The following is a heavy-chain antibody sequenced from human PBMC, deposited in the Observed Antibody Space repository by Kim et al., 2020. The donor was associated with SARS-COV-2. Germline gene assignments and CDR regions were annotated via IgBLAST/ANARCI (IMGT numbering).Heavy chain of an antibody. CDR3: ARVGCSSTSCYWGWFDP. Sequence: SVKVSCKASGGTFSSYAISWVRQVPGQGLEWMGGIIPIFGTANYAQKFQGRVTITADESTSTAYMELSSLRSEDTAVYYCARVGCSSTSCYWGWFDPWGQGTLVTVSS. CDR2: IIPIFGTA. J-gene: IGHJ5*02. D-gene: IGHD2-2*01. V-gene: IGHV1-69*13. CDR1: GGTFSSYA.